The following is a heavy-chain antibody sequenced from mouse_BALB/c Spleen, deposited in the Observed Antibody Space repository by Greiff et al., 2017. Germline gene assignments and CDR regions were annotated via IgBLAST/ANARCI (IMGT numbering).Heavy chain of an antibody. Sequence: QVHVKQSGPGLVAPSQSLSITCTVSGFSLTSYDISWIRQPPGKGLEWLGVIWTGGGTNYNSAFMSRLSISKDNSKSQVFLKMNSLQTDDTAIYYCVRDVGNYLDYWGQGTTLTVSS. V-gene: IGHV2-9-2*01. CDR2: IWTGGGT. J-gene: IGHJ2*01. CDR1: GFSLTSYD. D-gene: IGHD1-1*02. CDR3: VRDVGNYLDY.